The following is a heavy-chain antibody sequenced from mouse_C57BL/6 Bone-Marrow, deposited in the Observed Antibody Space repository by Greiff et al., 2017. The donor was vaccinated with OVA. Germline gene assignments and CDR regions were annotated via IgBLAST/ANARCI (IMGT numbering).Heavy chain of an antibody. V-gene: IGHV1-72*01. Sequence: QVQLQQPGAELVKPGASVKLSCKASGYTFTSSWMHWVKQRPGRGLEWIGRIDPNGGGTQSNEKFKSKATLTVAKPSSTAYMQLSSLTSEDSAVYYWASSGRYGNYFDYWGQGTTLTVSS. CDR3: ASSGRYGNYFDY. CDR2: IDPNGGGT. D-gene: IGHD2-10*02. CDR1: GYTFTSSW. J-gene: IGHJ2*01.